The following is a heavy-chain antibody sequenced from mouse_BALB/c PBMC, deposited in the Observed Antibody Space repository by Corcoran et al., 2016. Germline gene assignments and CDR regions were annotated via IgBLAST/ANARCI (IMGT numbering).Heavy chain of an antibody. CDR2: INTYTGEP. V-gene: IGHV9-3-1*01. Sequence: QIQLVQSGPELKKPGETVKISCKASGYTFTNYGINWVKQAPGKGLKWMGWINTYTGEPTYAADFKGRFAFSLETSASTAYLQINNLKNEDTSTYFCAREPYAMDYWGQGTSVTVSS. CDR1: GYTFTNYG. J-gene: IGHJ4*01. CDR3: AREPYAMDY.